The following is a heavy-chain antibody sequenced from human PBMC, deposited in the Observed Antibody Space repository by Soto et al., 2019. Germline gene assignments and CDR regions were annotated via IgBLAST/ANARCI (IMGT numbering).Heavy chain of an antibody. J-gene: IGHJ3*02. CDR2: ISSSSSTI. V-gene: IGHV3-48*01. CDR1: GFTFSSYS. CDR3: AREIWPRAVTPHHDAFDI. D-gene: IGHD4-17*01. Sequence: GGSLRLSCAASGFTFSSYSMNWVRQAPGKGLEWVSYISSSSSTIYYADSVKGRFTISRDNAKNSLYLQMNSLRAEDTAVYYCAREIWPRAVTPHHDAFDIWGQGTMVTVSS.